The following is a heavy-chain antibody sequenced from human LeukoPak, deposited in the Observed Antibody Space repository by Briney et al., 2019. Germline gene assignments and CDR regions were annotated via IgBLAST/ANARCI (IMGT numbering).Heavy chain of an antibody. J-gene: IGHJ5*02. V-gene: IGHV1-18*01. CDR3: AWTLGYCSGDSCFGNNWFDP. Sequence: GASVKVSCKASGYTFTSYGISWVRQAPGQGLEWMGWISAYNGNTNYAQKFQGRVTITADESTSTAYLELSSLRSEDTAVYYCAWTLGYCSGDSCFGNNWFDPWGQGTLVTVSS. CDR1: GYTFTSYG. CDR2: ISAYNGNT. D-gene: IGHD2-15*01.